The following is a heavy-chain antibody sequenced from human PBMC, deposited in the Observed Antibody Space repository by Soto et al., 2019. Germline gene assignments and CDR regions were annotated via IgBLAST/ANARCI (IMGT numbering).Heavy chain of an antibody. V-gene: IGHV3-23*01. CDR1: GFSFSNYA. D-gene: IGHD2-15*01. Sequence: GGSLRLSCAASGFSFSNYAMSWVRQAPGKGLEWVSAISGSGGATYYANSVKGRSAISRDNSKNTLYLQMNSLRAEDTAVYYCAKIAYADRAGSDYWGLGTLVTVSS. CDR2: ISGSGGAT. J-gene: IGHJ4*02. CDR3: AKIAYADRAGSDY.